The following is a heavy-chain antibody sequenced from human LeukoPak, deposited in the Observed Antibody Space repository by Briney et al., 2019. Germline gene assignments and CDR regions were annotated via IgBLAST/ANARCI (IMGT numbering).Heavy chain of an antibody. J-gene: IGHJ4*02. CDR1: GYTFTSYG. D-gene: IGHD3-9*01. CDR2: ISAYNGNT. V-gene: IGHV1-18*01. CDR3: VRDSPYYDILTRPFDY. Sequence: ASVKVSCKASGYTFTSYGISWVRQAPGQGLEWMGWISAYNGNTNYAQKLQGRVTMTTDTSTSTAYMELRSLRSDDTAVYYCVRDSPYYDILTRPFDYWGQGTLVTVSS.